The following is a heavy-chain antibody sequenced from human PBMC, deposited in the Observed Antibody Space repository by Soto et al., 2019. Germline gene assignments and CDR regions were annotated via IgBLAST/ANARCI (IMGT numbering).Heavy chain of an antibody. V-gene: IGHV3-11*01. Sequence: QVQLVESGGGLVKPGGSLRLSCAASGFTFSDYMSWIRQAPGKGLGWVSYISSSGSTIYYADSVKGRFTISRDNAKNSLYLQMNSLRAEDTAVYYCARDTVVFDYWGQGTLVTVSS. CDR1: GFTFSDY. J-gene: IGHJ4*02. D-gene: IGHD4-17*01. CDR3: ARDTVVFDY. CDR2: ISSSGSTI.